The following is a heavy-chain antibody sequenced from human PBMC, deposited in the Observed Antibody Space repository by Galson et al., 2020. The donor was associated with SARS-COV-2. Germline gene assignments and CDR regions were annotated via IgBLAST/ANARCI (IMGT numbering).Heavy chain of an antibody. D-gene: IGHD2-2*01. Sequence: YWSWIRQNPGKGLEYIGYISYTGTTYYNPSLKSRLTISIDRSKRQFSLKLTSVTAADTAVYYCAREVDCTSTSCHSLDVWGQGTTVTVSS. CDR1: Y. V-gene: IGHV4-31*02. CDR2: ISYTGTT. CDR3: AREVDCTSTSCHSLDV. J-gene: IGHJ6*02.